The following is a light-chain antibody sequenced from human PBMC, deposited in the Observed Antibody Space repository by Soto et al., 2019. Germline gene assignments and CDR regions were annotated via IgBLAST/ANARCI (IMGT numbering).Light chain of an antibody. CDR3: SSYTSSSTYV. CDR2: EVS. CDR1: SSDVGSYNY. Sequence: QSALTQPASVSGSPGQSITIYCTGTSSDVGSYNYVSWYQQHPGKAPKLMIYEVSNRPSGVSNRFSGSKSGNTASLTISGLQAEDEADYYCSSYTSSSTYVFGTGTKLTVL. V-gene: IGLV2-14*01. J-gene: IGLJ1*01.